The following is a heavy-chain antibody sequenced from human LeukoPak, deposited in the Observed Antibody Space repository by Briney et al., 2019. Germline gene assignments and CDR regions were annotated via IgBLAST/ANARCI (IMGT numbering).Heavy chain of an antibody. CDR2: INPNSGGT. J-gene: IGHJ4*02. CDR3: ATSFLTLGGVIVDY. CDR1: GYTFTGYY. V-gene: IGHV1-2*02. Sequence: GASVKVSCKASGYTFTGYYMHWVRQAPGQGLEWMGWINPNSGGTNYAQKFQGRVTMTRDTSISTAYMELSRLRSDDTAVYYCATSFLTLGGVIVDYCGQGTLVTVSS. D-gene: IGHD3-16*02.